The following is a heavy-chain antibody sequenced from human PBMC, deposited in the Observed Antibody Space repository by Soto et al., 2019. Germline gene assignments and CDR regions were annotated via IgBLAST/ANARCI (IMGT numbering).Heavy chain of an antibody. CDR3: ATAVRGSGSYYGE. D-gene: IGHD3-10*01. J-gene: IGHJ4*02. CDR1: GNTFINYG. Sequence: QVHLVPAGAEVKKPGASVKVSCKASGNTFINYGVSWVRQAPGQVLEWMGGLSPHKDNTNYAQNFHGRVTMTTDTSTSTAYMELRSLISDDTAVYYCATAVRGSGSYYGEWGQGTLVTVSS. V-gene: IGHV1-18*01. CDR2: LSPHKDNT.